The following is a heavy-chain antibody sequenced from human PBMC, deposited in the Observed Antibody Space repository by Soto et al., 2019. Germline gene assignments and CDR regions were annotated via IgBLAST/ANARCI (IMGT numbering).Heavy chain of an antibody. J-gene: IGHJ3*02. CDR3: ARVVNVVVLSDAFDI. V-gene: IGHV4-30-4*01. CDR2: ISNRGTP. D-gene: IGHD2-21*01. Sequence: QVQLQESGPGLVKPSQTLSLICTVSGDSISSDNYFWSCIRQPPGQGLEWVGYISNRGTPYYNPSLKLRVTISLDTSRNRFSLDMSSVTATDTAVYYCARVVNVVVLSDAFDIWGQGTMVTVSS. CDR1: GDSISSDNYF.